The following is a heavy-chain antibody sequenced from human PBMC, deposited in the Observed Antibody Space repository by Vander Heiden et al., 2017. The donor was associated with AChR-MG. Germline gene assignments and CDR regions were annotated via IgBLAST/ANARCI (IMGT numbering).Heavy chain of an antibody. CDR3: ARGGYSSGWYRLDY. CDR1: GYRFSDYF. Sequence: QVQLVQSGAEVKKPGASVRVSCKASGYRFSDYFTHWVRQAPGQGLEWMGRITPNSGGTDYAQIFQGRVTMTRDTSINTAYMDLSRLTSDDTAVYYCARGGYSSGWYRLDYWGQGTLVTVSS. CDR2: ITPNSGGT. V-gene: IGHV1-2*06. D-gene: IGHD6-19*01. J-gene: IGHJ4*02.